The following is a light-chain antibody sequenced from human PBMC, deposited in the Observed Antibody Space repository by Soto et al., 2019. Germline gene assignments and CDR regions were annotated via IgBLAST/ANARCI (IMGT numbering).Light chain of an antibody. J-gene: IGKJ4*01. CDR3: LQHYTYPPT. CDR2: SVS. CDR1: QAIGNH. V-gene: IGKV1-17*03. Sequence: DIQMTQSPSALSASVGDTVTVTCRASQAIGNHLAWFQQQPGKVPQRLIFSVSTLQIGAPSRFSDSGSETDFTLTITNLQPEDFASYFCLQHYTYPPTFGGGT.